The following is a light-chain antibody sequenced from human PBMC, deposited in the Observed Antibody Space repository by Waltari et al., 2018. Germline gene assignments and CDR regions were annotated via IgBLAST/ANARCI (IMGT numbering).Light chain of an antibody. Sequence: QSALTQPASVSGSPGQSITLSCTRTSSDIGAYNSVSWYQQHPGKAPRLILYDVSSRPSGVPNRFSGSKSGNTASLTISGLQADDDADYYCSSYAGGNSLGIFGAGTKLTVL. CDR3: SSYAGGNSLGI. J-gene: IGLJ2*01. V-gene: IGLV2-14*03. CDR1: SSDIGAYNS. CDR2: DVS.